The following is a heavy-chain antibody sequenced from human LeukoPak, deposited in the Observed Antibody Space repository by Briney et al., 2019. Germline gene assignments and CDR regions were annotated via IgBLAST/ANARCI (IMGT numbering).Heavy chain of an antibody. Sequence: ASVKVSCKASGYTFTSYVINWVRQATGQGLAWMGWMNPNSGNTDHAQKFQGRVTMTRNTSISTAYMELSSLRSEDTAVYYCARGLRRTIFGVVIKNYYYYYMDVWGKGTTVTVSS. CDR1: GYTFTSYV. V-gene: IGHV1-8*01. D-gene: IGHD3-3*01. CDR3: ARGLRRTIFGVVIKNYYYYYMDV. J-gene: IGHJ6*03. CDR2: MNPNSGNT.